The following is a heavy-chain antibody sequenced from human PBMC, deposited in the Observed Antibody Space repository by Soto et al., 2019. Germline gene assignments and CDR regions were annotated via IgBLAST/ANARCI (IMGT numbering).Heavy chain of an antibody. V-gene: IGHV3-64*01. D-gene: IGHD6-19*01. CDR3: ARGFGWLDY. CDR2: ISSNGGST. CDR1: GFTVSSNY. Sequence: GGSLSLSCAASGFTVSSNYMTWVRQAPGKGLEYVSAISSNGGSTYYANSVKGRFTISRDNSKNTLYLQMGSLRAEDMAVYYCARGFGWLDYWGQGT. J-gene: IGHJ4*02.